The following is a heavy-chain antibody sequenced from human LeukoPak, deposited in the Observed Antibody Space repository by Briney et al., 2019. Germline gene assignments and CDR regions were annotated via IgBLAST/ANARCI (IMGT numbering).Heavy chain of an antibody. V-gene: IGHV1-46*01. J-gene: IGHJ4*02. Sequence: ASVKVSWKASGYTFASYYMHWVRQAPGQGLEGMGIINHSDGSTTCAQKFQGRVTMTRDTSTSTVYMELSSLRSEDTAVYYCARDSTPTYYSGTYYFEYWGQGTLVTVSS. CDR1: GYTFASYY. CDR3: ARDSTPTYYSGTYYFEY. CDR2: INHSDGST. D-gene: IGHD1-26*01.